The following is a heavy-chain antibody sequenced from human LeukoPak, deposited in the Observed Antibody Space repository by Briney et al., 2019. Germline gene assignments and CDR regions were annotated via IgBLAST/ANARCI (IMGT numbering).Heavy chain of an antibody. CDR1: GGSFSGYY. CDR3: AGESEETDFDY. Sequence: SETLSLTCAVYGGSFSGYYWRWIRQPPGKGLEWIGEINHSGNTRYNPSLKSRVSISADTSKNQFSLKVRSVTAGDTAVYYCAGESEETDFDYWGQGPLVTVSS. CDR2: INHSGNT. D-gene: IGHD2-21*02. V-gene: IGHV4-34*01. J-gene: IGHJ4*02.